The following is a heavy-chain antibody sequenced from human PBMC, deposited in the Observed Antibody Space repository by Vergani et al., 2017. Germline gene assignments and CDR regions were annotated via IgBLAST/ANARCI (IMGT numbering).Heavy chain of an antibody. D-gene: IGHD5-24*01. V-gene: IGHV5-51*01. CDR1: GYSFTSYW. J-gene: IGHJ4*02. Sequence: EVQLVLSGAEVKTPGESLKISCKGSGYSFTSYWIGWVRQMPGKGLEWMGIIYPGDSDTRYSPSFQGQVTISDDKSNSTAYLQWSSLKASDTAMYYCARLRGDGYNAGGYYFDYWGQGTLVTVSS. CDR2: IYPGDSDT. CDR3: ARLRGDGYNAGGYYFDY.